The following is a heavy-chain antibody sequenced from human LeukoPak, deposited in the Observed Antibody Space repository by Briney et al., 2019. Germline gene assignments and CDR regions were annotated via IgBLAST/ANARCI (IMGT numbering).Heavy chain of an antibody. CDR2: LYYSGST. CDR1: GASISSYY. D-gene: IGHD6-19*01. V-gene: IGHV4-59*01. CDR3: ARDLRRWLGYSRYNWFDP. J-gene: IGHJ5*02. Sequence: SETLSLTCTVSGASISSYYWSWIRQPPGKGLEWIGYLYYSGSTNYNPSLKSRVTISVDTSKNQFSLKLNSVTAADTAVYYCARDLRRWLGYSRYNWFDPWGQGTLVTVSS.